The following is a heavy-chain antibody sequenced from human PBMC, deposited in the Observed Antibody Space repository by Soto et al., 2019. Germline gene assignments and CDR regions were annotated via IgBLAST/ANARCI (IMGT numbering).Heavy chain of an antibody. D-gene: IGHD3-10*01. CDR2: ISSSGSTI. J-gene: IGHJ4*02. Sequence: EVQLVESGGGLVQPGGSLRLSCAASGFTFSSYEMNWVRQAPGKGLEWVSYISSSGSTIYYADSVKGRFTISRDNAKNSLYLQMNSLGAEDTAVYYCARGSKDSYPGSRIFDFWGRGTLVTVSS. V-gene: IGHV3-48*03. CDR3: ARGSKDSYPGSRIFDF. CDR1: GFTFSSYE.